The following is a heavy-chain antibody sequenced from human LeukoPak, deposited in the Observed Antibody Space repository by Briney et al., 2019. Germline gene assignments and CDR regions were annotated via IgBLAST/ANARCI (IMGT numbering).Heavy chain of an antibody. V-gene: IGHV3-23*01. CDR2: ITKYDGRL. D-gene: IGHD6-6*01. J-gene: IGHJ4*02. CDR3: AKDAEPLEYFDY. CDR1: GFGVHTFA. Sequence: GGSLRLSCAVSGFGVHTFAMSWVRQAPGKGLEWLASITKYDGRLYYADSVRGRFTISRDNSKNTLYLQMNSLRAEDTAVYYCAKDAEPLEYFDYWGQGTLVTVSS.